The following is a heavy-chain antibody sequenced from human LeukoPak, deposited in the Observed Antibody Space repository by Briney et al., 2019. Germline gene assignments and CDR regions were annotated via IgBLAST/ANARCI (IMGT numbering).Heavy chain of an antibody. V-gene: IGHV1-18*01. Sequence: ASVKVSCKTSGYTFTSYGISWVRQAPGQGLEWMGWITTYNGYTNYAQKLQGRVTMTTDTSTNTAYLELRSLRSDDTAVYYCARSTYSYDSSGYYYQLHRFDYWGRGTLVTVSS. D-gene: IGHD3-22*01. CDR1: GYTFTSYG. CDR2: ITTYNGYT. CDR3: ARSTYSYDSSGYYYQLHRFDY. J-gene: IGHJ4*02.